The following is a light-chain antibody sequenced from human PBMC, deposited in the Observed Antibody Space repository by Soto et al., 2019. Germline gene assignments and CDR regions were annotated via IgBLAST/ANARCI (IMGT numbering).Light chain of an antibody. Sequence: EIGLTQSPATLSLSPGERATLSCRASKSVGTTLAWYQQKPGQAPGLLTYEPSTRATGIPARFSGSGSVTDFTLTISSLEPEEFSVYYCQQYGHWTLAFGGWTQVELK. V-gene: IGKV3-11*01. J-gene: IGKJ4*01. CDR1: KSVGTT. CDR3: QQYGHWTLA. CDR2: EPS.